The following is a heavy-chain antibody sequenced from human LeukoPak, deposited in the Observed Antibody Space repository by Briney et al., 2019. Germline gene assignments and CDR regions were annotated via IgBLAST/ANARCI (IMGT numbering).Heavy chain of an antibody. CDR2: INPNSGGT. CDR1: GYTFTGYY. J-gene: IGHJ4*02. D-gene: IGHD4-11*01. CDR3: ARTYDYSNPFDY. V-gene: IGHV1-2*02. Sequence: ASVKVSCKASGYTFTGYYMHWVRQAPGQGLELMGWINPNSGGTNYAQKFQGRVTMTRDTSISTAYMELSRLRSDDTAVYYCARTYDYSNPFDYWGQGTLVTVSS.